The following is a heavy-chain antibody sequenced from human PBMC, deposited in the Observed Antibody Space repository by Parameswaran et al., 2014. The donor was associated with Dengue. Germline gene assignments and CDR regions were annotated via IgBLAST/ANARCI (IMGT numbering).Heavy chain of an antibody. CDR2: ISHDGSNK. CDR1: GFTFSGYA. J-gene: IGHJ6*02. CDR3: ARIDYYNYYGMDV. D-gene: IGHD3-22*01. Sequence: SLKISCAASGFTFSGYAMHWVRQAPGKGLEWVAGISHDGSNKYYADSVKGRFTISRDNSKNTLYLQMNSLRAEDTAVYYCARIDYYNYYGMDVWGQGTTVTVSS. V-gene: IGHV3-30-3*01.